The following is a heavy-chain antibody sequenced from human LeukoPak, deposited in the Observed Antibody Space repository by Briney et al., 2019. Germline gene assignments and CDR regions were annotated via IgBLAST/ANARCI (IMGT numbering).Heavy chain of an antibody. J-gene: IGHJ5*02. CDR3: ARDPLIAVAGPTISNWFDP. D-gene: IGHD6-19*01. Sequence: ASVKVSCKASGYTFTSYYMHWVRQAPGQGLEWMGIINPSGGSTSYAQKFQGRVTMTRDMSTSTVYMELSSLRSEDTAVYYCARDPLIAVAGPTISNWFDPWGQGTLVTVSS. CDR1: GYTFTSYY. V-gene: IGHV1-46*01. CDR2: INPSGGST.